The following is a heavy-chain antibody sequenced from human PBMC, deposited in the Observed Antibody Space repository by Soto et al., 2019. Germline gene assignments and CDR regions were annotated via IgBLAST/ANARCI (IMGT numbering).Heavy chain of an antibody. J-gene: IGHJ4*02. V-gene: IGHV3-64*07. CDR2: IYGKGWNE. CDR3: AAVMQSYGGYEY. D-gene: IGHD5-12*01. CDR1: GFSFSTYI. Sequence: EVQLVESGGALVQPGESLRLTCAASGFSFSTYIMHWVRQAPGKGLEYVSAIYGKGWNEYYADSVKGRFTISRDNSKTTVQLQMGSLRPEAMGIYYCAAVMQSYGGYEYWGQGTLVTVSS.